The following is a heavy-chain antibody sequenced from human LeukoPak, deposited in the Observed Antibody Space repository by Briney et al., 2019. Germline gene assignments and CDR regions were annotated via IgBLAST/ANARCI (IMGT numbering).Heavy chain of an antibody. CDR1: GFTFSSYG. CDR2: IWYDGSNK. V-gene: IGHV3-33*01. Sequence: GGSLRLSCAASGFTFSSYGMHWVRQAPGKGLEWVAVIWYDGSNKYYADSVKGRFTISRDNSKNTLYLQMNSLRAEDTAVYYCARGRGFWSGYYTGPAVDPWGRGTLVTVSS. CDR3: ARGRGFWSGYYTGPAVDP. D-gene: IGHD3-3*01. J-gene: IGHJ5*02.